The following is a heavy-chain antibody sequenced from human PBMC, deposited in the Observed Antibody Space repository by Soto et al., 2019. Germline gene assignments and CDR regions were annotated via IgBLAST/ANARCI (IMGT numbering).Heavy chain of an antibody. J-gene: IGHJ3*02. CDR2: ISAYNGNT. V-gene: IGHV1-18*01. Sequence: ASVNVSCKASGYTFTSYGISWVRQAPGQGLEWMGWISAYNGNTNYAQKLQGRVTMTTDTSTSTAYMELRSLRSDDTAVYYCASLLFGDDAFDIWGQGTMVTVSS. D-gene: IGHD3-16*01. CDR1: GYTFTSYG. CDR3: ASLLFGDDAFDI.